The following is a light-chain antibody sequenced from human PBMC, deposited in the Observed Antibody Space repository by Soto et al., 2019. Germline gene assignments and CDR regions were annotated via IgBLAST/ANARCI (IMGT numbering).Light chain of an antibody. Sequence: QSVLTQPPSVSEAPRQRGTISCSGSSSNIGNNAVNWYQQLPGKAPKLLIYYDDLLPSGVSDRFSVSKSGTSASLAISGLQSEDEADYYCAAWDDSLNGLVFGGGTKLTVL. CDR3: AAWDDSLNGLV. CDR1: SSNIGNNA. J-gene: IGLJ2*01. V-gene: IGLV1-36*01. CDR2: YDD.